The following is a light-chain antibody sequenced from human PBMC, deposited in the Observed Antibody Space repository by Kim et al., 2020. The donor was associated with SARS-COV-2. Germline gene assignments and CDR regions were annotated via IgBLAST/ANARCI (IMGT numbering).Light chain of an antibody. J-gene: IGLJ3*02. CDR3: SSYAGSNTWV. CDR1: SSDVGGYNY. V-gene: IGLV2-8*01. CDR2: EVN. Sequence: QSALTQPPSASGSPGQSVTISCTGTSSDVGGYNYVSWYQQHPGKAPKLMIYEVNKRPSGVPDRFSGSKSGTTASLTVSGLQAEDAADYYCSSYAGSNTWVFGGGTKVTVL.